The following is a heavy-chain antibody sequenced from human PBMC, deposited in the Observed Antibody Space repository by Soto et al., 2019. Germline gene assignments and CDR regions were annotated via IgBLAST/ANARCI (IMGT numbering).Heavy chain of an antibody. Sequence: PGGSLRLSCAASGFTFSSYAMSWVRQAPGKGLEWVSAISGSGGSTYYADSVKGRFTISRDNSKNTLYLQMNSLRAEDTAVYYYAKAQTSVVVISNFDYWGQGTLVTVSS. D-gene: IGHD3-22*01. CDR1: GFTFSSYA. CDR3: AKAQTSVVVISNFDY. V-gene: IGHV3-23*01. CDR2: ISGSGGST. J-gene: IGHJ4*02.